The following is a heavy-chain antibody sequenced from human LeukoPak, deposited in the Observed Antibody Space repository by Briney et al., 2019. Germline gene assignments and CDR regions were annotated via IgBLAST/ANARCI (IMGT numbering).Heavy chain of an antibody. J-gene: IGHJ3*02. CDR3: ARVILTGYYDAFDI. V-gene: IGHV3-53*01. Sequence: GGSLRLSCAASGFTFSSNYMSWVRQAPGKGLEWVSVFYRGGSTYYADSAKGRFTISRDNSKNPQYLQMNSLRAEDTAVYYCARVILTGYYDAFDIWGQGTMVTVSS. D-gene: IGHD3-9*01. CDR1: GFTFSSNY. CDR2: FYRGGST.